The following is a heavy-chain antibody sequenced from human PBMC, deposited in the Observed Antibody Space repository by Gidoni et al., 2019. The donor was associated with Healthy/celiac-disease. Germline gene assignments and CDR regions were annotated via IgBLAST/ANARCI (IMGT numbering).Heavy chain of an antibody. V-gene: IGHV3-66*01. D-gene: IGHD3-16*01. Sequence: EVQPVESGGGLVQPGGSLRLACAASGFTVSRNYMSWVRQAPGKGLEWVAVIYSGGSTYYADSVKGRFTITRDNSKNTLYLQMNSRRAEDTAVYYCARDTSPRELGSFDYWGQGTLVTVSS. J-gene: IGHJ4*02. CDR2: IYSGGST. CDR1: GFTVSRNY. CDR3: ARDTSPRELGSFDY.